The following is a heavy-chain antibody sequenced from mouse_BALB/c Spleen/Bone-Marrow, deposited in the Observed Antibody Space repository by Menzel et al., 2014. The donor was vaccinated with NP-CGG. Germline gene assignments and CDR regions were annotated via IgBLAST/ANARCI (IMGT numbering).Heavy chain of an antibody. D-gene: IGHD2-14*01. CDR3: EKHHRYAYCFDY. V-gene: IGHV1S130*01. CDR1: GYTFTSSW. CDR2: IHPNSGNT. J-gene: IGHJ2*01. Sequence: QVQLQQSGSVLVRPGASVKLSCKASGYTFTSSWMHWAQQTPGQGLEWIGEIHPNSGNTNYNEKFKGKATLTVDTSSSTDCVDLSNLTSQGSAVYYSEKHHRYAYCFDYWGQGTPVTVSS.